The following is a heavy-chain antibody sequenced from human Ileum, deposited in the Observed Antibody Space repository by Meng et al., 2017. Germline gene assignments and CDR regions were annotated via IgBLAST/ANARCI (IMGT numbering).Heavy chain of an antibody. V-gene: IGHV6-1*01. J-gene: IGHJ4*02. CDR3: ASGSGSLDY. Sequence: QVQLQQSGPGLVKPSQSLSLTCAVSGGSVSSNIAAWNWIRQSPLRGLEWLGRTYYRSKWYSEYAVSVKSRISITPDTSKNQFSLQMNSVTPEDTAVYYCASGSGSLDYWGPGTLVTVS. CDR1: GGSVSSNIAA. D-gene: IGHD3-3*01. CDR2: TYYRSKWYS.